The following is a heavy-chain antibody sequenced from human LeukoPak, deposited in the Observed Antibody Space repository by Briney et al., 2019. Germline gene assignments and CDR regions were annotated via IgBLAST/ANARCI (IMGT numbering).Heavy chain of an antibody. CDR1: GFTFDDYA. V-gene: IGHV3-9*01. CDR3: AKVAYDYVWGSYRSDPYWYFDL. D-gene: IGHD3-16*02. J-gene: IGHJ2*01. CDR2: ISWNSGSI. Sequence: AGGSLRLSCAASGFTFDDYAMHWVRQAPGKGLEWVSGISWNSGSIGYADSVKGRFTISRDNAKNSLYLQMNSLRAEDTALYYCAKVAYDYVWGSYRSDPYWYFDLWGRGTLVTVSS.